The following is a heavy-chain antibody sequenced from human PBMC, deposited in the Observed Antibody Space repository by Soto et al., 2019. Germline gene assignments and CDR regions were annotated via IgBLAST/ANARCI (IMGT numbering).Heavy chain of an antibody. CDR2: INPHGGST. CDR3: ARSTGGNFGIIIEGTNWFAP. Sequence: GASVKVSCKAPRDTFTSYYINWVRQAPGQGLEWMVVINPHGGSTAYAQKFKGRVTLPRATSASTVYMEVSSLTSEATAMYYCARSTGGNFGIIIEGTNWFAPWGQGTLVTVSS. V-gene: IGHV1-46*01. D-gene: IGHD1-26*01. J-gene: IGHJ5*02. CDR1: RDTFTSYY.